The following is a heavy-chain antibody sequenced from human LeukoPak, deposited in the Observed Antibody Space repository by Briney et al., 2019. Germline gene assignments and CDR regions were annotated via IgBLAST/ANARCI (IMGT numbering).Heavy chain of an antibody. CDR3: AREFYYGSGSFFDY. Sequence: GGSLRLSCAASGFTFSDYYMSWIRQAPGKGLEWVSYISSSGSTIYYADSVKSRFTISRDNAKNSLYLQMNSLRAEDTAVYYCAREFYYGSGSFFDYWGQGTLVTVSS. J-gene: IGHJ4*02. CDR2: ISSSGSTI. CDR1: GFTFSDYY. D-gene: IGHD3-10*01. V-gene: IGHV3-11*01.